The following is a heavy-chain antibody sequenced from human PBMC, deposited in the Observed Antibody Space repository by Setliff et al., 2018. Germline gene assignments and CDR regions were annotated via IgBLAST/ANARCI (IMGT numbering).Heavy chain of an antibody. D-gene: IGHD3-3*01. Sequence: SETLSLTCTVSGASISSSSYYWAWIRQPPGRGLELIGSIFDGGSTYYNPSLKSRVTRTIDASNNQFSLKLDSVTAADTAVYYCARTDDYYNFYAYWGQGTLVNVSS. V-gene: IGHV4-39*07. CDR1: GASISSSSYY. CDR2: IFDGGST. CDR3: ARTDDYYNFYAY. J-gene: IGHJ4*02.